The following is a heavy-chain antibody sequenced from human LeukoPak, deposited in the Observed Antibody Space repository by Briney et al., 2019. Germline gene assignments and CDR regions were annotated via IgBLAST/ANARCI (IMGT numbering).Heavy chain of an antibody. CDR1: GFTFSSYT. J-gene: IGHJ4*02. CDR2: ISYDAKVK. Sequence: GRSLRLSCAASGFTFSSYTMHWGRQAPGKVLEWGAVISYDAKVKFYADSVKGRFTISRDNSDNTLYLQMDSLGADDTALYYCARDPTTGTPDYFDYWGQGTLVTVSS. CDR3: ARDPTTGTPDYFDY. D-gene: IGHD1-14*01. V-gene: IGHV3-30*04.